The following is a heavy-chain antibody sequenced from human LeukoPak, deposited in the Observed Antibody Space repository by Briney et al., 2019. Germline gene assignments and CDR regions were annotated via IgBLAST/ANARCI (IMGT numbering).Heavy chain of an antibody. V-gene: IGHV4-34*01. D-gene: IGHD2-8*01. CDR1: GGSFSGYY. CDR2: INHSGST. J-gene: IGHJ6*02. Sequence: PSETLSLTCAVYGGSFSGYYWSWIRQPPGKGLEWIGEINHSGSTNYNPSLKSRVTISVDTSKNQFSLKLSSVTAADTAVYYCARGSPKGYCTNGVCPNYYYGMDVWGQGTTVTVFS. CDR3: ARGSPKGYCTNGVCPNYYYGMDV.